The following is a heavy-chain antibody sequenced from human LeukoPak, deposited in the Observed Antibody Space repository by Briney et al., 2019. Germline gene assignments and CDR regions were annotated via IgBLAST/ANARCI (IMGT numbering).Heavy chain of an antibody. CDR3: ARVRGGTSGWYDAFDI. V-gene: IGHV3-30*03. J-gene: IGHJ3*02. CDR1: GFTFSSYG. D-gene: IGHD6-19*01. Sequence: GGSLRLSCAASGFTFSSYGMHWVRQAPGKGLEWVAVISYDGSNKYYADSVKGRFTISRDNSKNTLYLEMNSLRAEDTAVYYCARVRGGTSGWYDAFDIWGQGTMVTVSS. CDR2: ISYDGSNK.